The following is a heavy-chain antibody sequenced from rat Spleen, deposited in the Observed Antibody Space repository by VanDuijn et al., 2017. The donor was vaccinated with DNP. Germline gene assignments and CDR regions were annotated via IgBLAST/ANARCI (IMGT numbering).Heavy chain of an antibody. V-gene: IGHV5S13*01. CDR2: ISSSGGSA. CDR1: GFTFSNYD. D-gene: IGHD1-11*01. J-gene: IGHJ2*01. CDR3: TRPGNYSPYYFDY. Sequence: EVQLVESGGGLVQPGRSLKLSCAASGFTFSNYDMVWVRQAPTKGLEWVASISSSGGSAYYRDSVKGRFTVYRDNAKNTLYLQMDSLRSEDTATYYCTRPGNYSPYYFDYWGQGVMVTVSS.